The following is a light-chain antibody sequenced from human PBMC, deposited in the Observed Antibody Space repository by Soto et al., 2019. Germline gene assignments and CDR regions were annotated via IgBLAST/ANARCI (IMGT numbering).Light chain of an antibody. J-gene: IGLJ1*01. CDR3: CSYAGSNYV. CDR2: EGS. Sequence: QSALTQPASVSGSPGQSLTIYCTGTSSDVGSYNLVSWYQQHPGKAPKLMIYEGSKRPSGVSNRFSGSKSGNTASLTISGLQAEDEADYSCCSYAGSNYVFGTGTKVT. CDR1: SSDVGSYNL. V-gene: IGLV2-23*01.